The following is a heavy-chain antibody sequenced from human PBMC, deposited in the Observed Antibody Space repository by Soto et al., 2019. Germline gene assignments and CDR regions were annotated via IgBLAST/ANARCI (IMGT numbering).Heavy chain of an antibody. CDR1: GFTFSSYG. CDR3: AILGYSYGSEYYFDY. V-gene: IGHV3-33*01. CDR2: IWYDGSNK. J-gene: IGHJ4*02. Sequence: PGGSLRLSCAASGFTFSSYGMHWVRQAPGKGLEWVAVIWYDGSNKYYADSVRGRFTISRDNSKNTLYLQMNSLRAEDTAVYYCAILGYSYGSEYYFDYWGQGTLVTVSS. D-gene: IGHD5-18*01.